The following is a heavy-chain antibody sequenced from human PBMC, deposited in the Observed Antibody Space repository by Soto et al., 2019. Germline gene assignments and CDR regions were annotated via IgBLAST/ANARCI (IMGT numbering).Heavy chain of an antibody. Sequence: PGGSLRLSCAASGFTFSSYAMHWVRQAPGKGLEYVSAISSNGGSTYYANSVKGRFTISRDNSKNTLYLQMGSLRAEDMAVYYCARDQAGIAVAGTGSGDAFDIWGQGTMVTVSS. D-gene: IGHD6-19*01. J-gene: IGHJ3*02. CDR3: ARDQAGIAVAGTGSGDAFDI. V-gene: IGHV3-64*01. CDR2: ISSNGGST. CDR1: GFTFSSYA.